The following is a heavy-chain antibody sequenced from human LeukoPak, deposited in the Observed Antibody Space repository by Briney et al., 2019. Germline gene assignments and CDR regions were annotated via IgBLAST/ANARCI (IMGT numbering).Heavy chain of an antibody. Sequence: PGGSLRLSCAASGFTFSSYAMSWVRQAPGKGLEWVSAISGSGGSTYYADSVKGRFTISRDNFKNTLYLQMNSLRAEDTAVYYCAKFIAVVSGTDVWGQGTTVTVSS. J-gene: IGHJ6*02. CDR3: AKFIAVVSGTDV. D-gene: IGHD6-19*01. CDR2: ISGSGGST. CDR1: GFTFSSYA. V-gene: IGHV3-23*01.